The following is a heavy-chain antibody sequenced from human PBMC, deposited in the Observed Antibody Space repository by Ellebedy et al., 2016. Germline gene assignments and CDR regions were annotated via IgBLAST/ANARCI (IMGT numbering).Heavy chain of an antibody. CDR1: GYTFTSYY. V-gene: IGHV1-2*06. J-gene: IGHJ3*02. CDR3: ARVGGIAVAGTSAFDI. CDR2: INPNSGGT. D-gene: IGHD6-19*01. Sequence: ASVKVSCKASGYTFTSYYMHWVRQAPGQGLEWMGRINPNSGGTNYAQNFQGRVTMTTDTSTSTAYMELSSLRSEDTAVYYCARVGGIAVAGTSAFDIWGQGTMVTVSS.